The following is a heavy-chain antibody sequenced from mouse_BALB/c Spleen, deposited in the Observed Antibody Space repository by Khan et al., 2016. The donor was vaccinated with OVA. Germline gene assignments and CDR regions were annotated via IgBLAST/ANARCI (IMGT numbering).Heavy chain of an antibody. CDR1: GFNIKDYY. CDR3: ARDGYSPWFAY. Sequence: VQLKQSGAELVRPGALVNLSCKASGFNIKDYYMHWVKQRPEQGLVWIGRIDPENGNTIYDPKFQGKASITSDTSSNTAYLPLSSLTSEDTAVYYCARDGYSPWFAYWGQGTLVTVSA. V-gene: IGHV14-1*02. D-gene: IGHD2-3*01. CDR2: IDPENGNT. J-gene: IGHJ3*01.